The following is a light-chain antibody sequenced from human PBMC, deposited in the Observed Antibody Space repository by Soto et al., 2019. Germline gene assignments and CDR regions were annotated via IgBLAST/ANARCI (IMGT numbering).Light chain of an antibody. J-gene: IGLJ1*01. V-gene: IGLV1-40*01. Sequence: QSVLTQPPSVSGAPGQRVTISCTESSSNIGAGFDVHWYQQLPGTAPKLLIYGNSNRPSGVPDRFSGSRSGTSASLAITGLQAEDEADYYCQSYDSSLTGSKVFGSGTKVTVL. CDR1: SSNIGAGFD. CDR3: QSYDSSLTGSKV. CDR2: GNS.